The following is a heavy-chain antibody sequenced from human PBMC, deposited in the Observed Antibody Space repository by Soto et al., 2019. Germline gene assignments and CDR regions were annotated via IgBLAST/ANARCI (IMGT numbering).Heavy chain of an antibody. J-gene: IGHJ5*02. Sequence: VQLLESGGGLVQPGGSLRLSCAASGFTFSSYAMSWVRQAPGKGLEWVSAISGSGGSTYYADSVKGRFTISRDNSKNTLYLQMNSLRAEDTAVYYCAKDRAYGSGSFRDNWFDPWGQGTLVTVSS. CDR3: AKDRAYGSGSFRDNWFDP. CDR1: GFTFSSYA. V-gene: IGHV3-23*01. D-gene: IGHD3-10*01. CDR2: ISGSGGST.